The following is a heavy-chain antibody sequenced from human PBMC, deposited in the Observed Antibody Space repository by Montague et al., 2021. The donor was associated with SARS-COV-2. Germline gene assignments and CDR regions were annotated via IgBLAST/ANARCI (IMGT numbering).Heavy chain of an antibody. Sequence: TLSLTCTVSGGSISGGSYYWSWIRQPAGKGLEWIGRIYTSGSTNYNPSLKSRVTISVDTSKNQFSLKLSSVTAADTAVYYCARVPPYYYDSSGYYSGAFDIWGQGTMVTVSS. J-gene: IGHJ3*02. D-gene: IGHD3-22*01. CDR2: IYTSGST. CDR1: GGSISGGSYY. V-gene: IGHV4-61*02. CDR3: ARVPPYYYDSSGYYSGAFDI.